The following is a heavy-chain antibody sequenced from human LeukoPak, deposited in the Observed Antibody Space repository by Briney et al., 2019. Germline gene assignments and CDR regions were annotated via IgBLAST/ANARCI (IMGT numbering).Heavy chain of an antibody. J-gene: IGHJ2*01. D-gene: IGHD3-10*01. CDR2: IYYSGST. V-gene: IGHV4-30-4*01. CDR3: ASQTLGYWYFDL. Sequence: SQTLSLTCTVSGGSISSGDYYWSWIRQPPGKGLEWIGYIYYSGSTYYNPSLKSRVTISVDTSKNQFSLKLSSVTAADTAVYYCASQTLGYWYFDLWGRGTLVTASS. CDR1: GGSISSGDYY.